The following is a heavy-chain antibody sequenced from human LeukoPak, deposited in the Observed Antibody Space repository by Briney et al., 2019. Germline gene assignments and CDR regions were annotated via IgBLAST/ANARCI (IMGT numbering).Heavy chain of an antibody. CDR2: INPNSGGT. D-gene: IGHD6-13*01. CDR3: ARVVAAAGTLYFDY. Sequence: GASVKVSCKASGYTFTGYYMHWVRQAPGQGLEWMGWINPNSGGTNYAQKFQGWVTMTRDTSISTAYMELSRLRSDDTAVYYCARVVAAAGTLYFDYWGQGTLVTVSS. CDR1: GYTFTGYY. J-gene: IGHJ4*02. V-gene: IGHV1-2*04.